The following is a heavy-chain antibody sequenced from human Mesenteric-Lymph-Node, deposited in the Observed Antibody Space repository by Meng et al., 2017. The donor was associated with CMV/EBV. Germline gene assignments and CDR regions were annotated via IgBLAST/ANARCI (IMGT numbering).Heavy chain of an antibody. V-gene: IGHV2-5*01. Sequence: SGPTLVKPTETVTLTCSFSGFSLSSNGVGVGWIRQAPGGAPEWLALIYWNDDKRYSPSLRNRLTITKDTSKNQVFLEMTNMGPKDSATYYCASTERGDLGVVISALDYYAFDVWGQGTTVTVSS. CDR2: IYWNDDK. J-gene: IGHJ6*02. CDR3: ASTERGDLGVVISALDYYAFDV. D-gene: IGHD3-3*01. CDR1: GFSLSSNGVG.